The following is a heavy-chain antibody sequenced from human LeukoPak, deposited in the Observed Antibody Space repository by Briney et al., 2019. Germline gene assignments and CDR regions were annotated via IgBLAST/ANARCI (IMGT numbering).Heavy chain of an antibody. CDR3: AREEVQPDYYDSSGYHGGGFDY. J-gene: IGHJ4*02. Sequence: ASVKVSCKASGYTFTGYYMHWVRQAPGQGLEWMGGIIPIFGTANYAQKFQGRVTITADESTSTAYMELSSLRSEDTAVYYCAREEVQPDYYDSSGYHGGGFDYWGQGTLVTVSS. CDR2: IIPIFGTA. D-gene: IGHD3-22*01. CDR1: GYTFTGYY. V-gene: IGHV1-69*13.